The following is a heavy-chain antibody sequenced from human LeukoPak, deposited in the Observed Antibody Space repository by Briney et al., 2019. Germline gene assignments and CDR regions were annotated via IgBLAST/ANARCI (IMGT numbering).Heavy chain of an antibody. V-gene: IGHV4-59*01. Sequence: SETLSLTCTVSGGSISTYYWSWIRQPPGKGLEWIGYIYYSGSTNYNPSLKSRVTISVDTSTNQFSLELSSVTAADTAVYYCARASFDYDSSGLEYFQHWGQGTLVTVSS. CDR3: ARASFDYDSSGLEYFQH. CDR2: IYYSGST. D-gene: IGHD3-22*01. CDR1: GGSISTYY. J-gene: IGHJ1*01.